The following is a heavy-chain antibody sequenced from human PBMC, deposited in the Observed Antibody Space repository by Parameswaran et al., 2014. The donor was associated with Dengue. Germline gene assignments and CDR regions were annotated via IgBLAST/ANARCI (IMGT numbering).Heavy chain of an antibody. D-gene: IGHD3-16*01. CDR2: ISSSSSYI. Sequence: VRQAPGKGLEWVSSISSSSSYIYYADSVKGRFTISRDNAKNSLYLQMNSLRAEDTAVYYCAREGIMTVALFDYWGQGTLVTVSS. V-gene: IGHV3-21*01. J-gene: IGHJ4*02. CDR3: AREGIMTVALFDY.